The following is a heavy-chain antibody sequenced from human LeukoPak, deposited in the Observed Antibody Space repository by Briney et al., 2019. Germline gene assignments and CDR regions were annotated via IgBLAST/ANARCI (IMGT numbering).Heavy chain of an antibody. Sequence: ASVKVSCKASRYTFTSYYMNWVRQAPGQGLEWMGIINPSGGSTSYAQKFQGRVTMTRDMSTSTVYMELSSLRSEDTAVYYCAREYPYCGGDCYLGAFDIWGQGTMVTVSS. V-gene: IGHV1-46*01. D-gene: IGHD2-21*02. CDR1: RYTFTSYY. CDR3: AREYPYCGGDCYLGAFDI. J-gene: IGHJ3*02. CDR2: INPSGGST.